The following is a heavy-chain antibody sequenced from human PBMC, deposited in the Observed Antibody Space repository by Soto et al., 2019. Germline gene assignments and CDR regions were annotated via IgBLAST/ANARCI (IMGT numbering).Heavy chain of an antibody. CDR2: ISGYNGDT. CDR3: AREGVAPYYYYGMDV. Sequence: ASVKVSCKASGYTFTRDGISWVRQAPGQGLEWMGWISGYNGDTNYAQTFQDRVNMTIDTSTSTVHMEVRSLRSDDTAVYYCAREGVAPYYYYGMDVWGQGTPVT. D-gene: IGHD5-12*01. V-gene: IGHV1-18*01. J-gene: IGHJ6*02. CDR1: GYTFTRDG.